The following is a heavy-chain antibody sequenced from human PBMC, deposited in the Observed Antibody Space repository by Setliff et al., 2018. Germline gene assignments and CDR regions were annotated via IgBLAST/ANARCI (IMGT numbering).Heavy chain of an antibody. J-gene: IGHJ6*02. CDR3: ARSQSGSYFYYYYYGMDV. V-gene: IGHV5-51*01. Sequence: GESLKISCKGSGYSFTSYWIGWVRQMPGKGLEWMGIIYPGDSDTRYSPSFQGQVTISADKSISTAYLQWSSLKAADTAVYYCARSQSGSYFYYYYYGMDVWGQGTTVTVSS. D-gene: IGHD1-26*01. CDR1: GYSFTSYW. CDR2: IYPGDSDT.